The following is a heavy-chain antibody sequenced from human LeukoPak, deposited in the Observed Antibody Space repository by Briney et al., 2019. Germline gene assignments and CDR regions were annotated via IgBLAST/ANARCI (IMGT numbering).Heavy chain of an antibody. D-gene: IGHD4-17*01. Sequence: SETLSLTCAVYGGSFSGYYWSWIRQPPGKGLEWIEEINHSGSTNYNPSLKSRVTISVDTSKNQFSLKLSSVTAADTAVYYCARGLPNDYGDYDAFDIWGQGTMVTVSS. CDR1: GGSFSGYY. CDR3: ARGLPNDYGDYDAFDI. CDR2: INHSGST. V-gene: IGHV4-34*01. J-gene: IGHJ3*02.